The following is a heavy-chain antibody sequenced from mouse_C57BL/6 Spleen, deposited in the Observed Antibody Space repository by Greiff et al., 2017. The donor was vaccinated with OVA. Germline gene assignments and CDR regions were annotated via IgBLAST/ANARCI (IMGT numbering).Heavy chain of an antibody. V-gene: IGHV5-4*01. J-gene: IGHJ2*01. CDR3: AREYGNPDYFDY. CDR2: ISDGGSYT. CDR1: GFTFSSYA. Sequence: EVKLVESGGGLVKPGGSLKLSCAASGFTFSSYAMSWVRQTPEKRLEWVATISDGGSYTYYPDNVKGRFTISRDNAKNNLYLQMSHLKSEDTAMYYCAREYGNPDYFDYWGQGTTLTVSS. D-gene: IGHD2-1*01.